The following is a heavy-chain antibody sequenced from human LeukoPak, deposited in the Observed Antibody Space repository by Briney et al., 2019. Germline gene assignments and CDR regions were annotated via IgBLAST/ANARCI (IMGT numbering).Heavy chain of an antibody. J-gene: IGHJ4*02. CDR2: IYHSGNT. CDR1: GGSFSGYY. Sequence: SETLSLTCAVYGGSFSGYYWSWIRQPPGKGLEWIGYIYHSGNTNYGPSLESRVTMSVDESKNQFSLRVHFVSAADTAVYYCASTRRAAVAGRFDSWGQGTLVTVSS. D-gene: IGHD6-19*01. V-gene: IGHV4-4*09. CDR3: ASTRRAAVAGRFDS.